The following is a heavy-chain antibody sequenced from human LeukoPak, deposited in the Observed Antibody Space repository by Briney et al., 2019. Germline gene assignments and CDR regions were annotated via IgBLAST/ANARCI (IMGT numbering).Heavy chain of an antibody. V-gene: IGHV4-39*07. J-gene: IGHJ5*02. Sequence: PSETLSLTCTVSGGSISSSSYYWGWIRQPPGKGLEWIGSIYYSGSTYYNPSLKSRVTISVDTSKNQFSLKLSSVTAADTAVYYCARDRYSSGWYYWFDPWGQGTLVTVSS. CDR2: IYYSGST. CDR3: ARDRYSSGWYYWFDP. CDR1: GGSISSSSYY. D-gene: IGHD6-19*01.